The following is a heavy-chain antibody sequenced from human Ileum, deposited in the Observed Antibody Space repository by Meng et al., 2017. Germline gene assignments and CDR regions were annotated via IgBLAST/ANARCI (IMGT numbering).Heavy chain of an antibody. J-gene: IGHJ4*02. CDR1: GFTFSNYR. CDR3: SRDLSSEWELVG. Sequence: EVQLVESGGGLVQPGGSLRLSCAASGFTFSNYRMHWVRQVPGKGLVWVSRINRDGTSTSYADSLEGRFSISRDNAKNTLYLQMNNLRPEDTAVYYCSRDLSSEWELVGWGQGTLVTVSS. V-gene: IGHV3-74*01. CDR2: INRDGTST. D-gene: IGHD1-26*01.